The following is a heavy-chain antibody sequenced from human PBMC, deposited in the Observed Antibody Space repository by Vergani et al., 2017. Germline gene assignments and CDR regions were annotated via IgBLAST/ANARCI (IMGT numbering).Heavy chain of an antibody. J-gene: IGHJ6*02. V-gene: IGHV3-23*01. CDR1: GFTFSSYA. Sequence: ELQLLESGGGLVQPGGSLRLSCAASGFTFSSYAMSWVRQAPGKGLEWVSAISGSGGSTYYADSVKGRFTISRDNSKNTLYLQMNSLRAEDTAVYYCAKDGADYYDSSGYYSYYYYYGMDVWGQGTTVTVSS. CDR2: ISGSGGST. D-gene: IGHD3-22*01. CDR3: AKDGADYYDSSGYYSYYYYYGMDV.